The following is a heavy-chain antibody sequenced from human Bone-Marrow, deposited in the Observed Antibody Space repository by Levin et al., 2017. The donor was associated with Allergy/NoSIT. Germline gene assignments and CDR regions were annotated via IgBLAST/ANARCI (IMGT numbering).Heavy chain of an antibody. V-gene: IGHV4-30-2*01. Sequence: SQTLSLTCAVSGGSISRVSYSWCWIRQPPGKGLEWIGYIYHSGSTYYNPSLKSRVTISVDRSKNKFSLKLSSVTAADAAMYYCAGVKYSWNDLTNWFDRWVQGTLVTVSS. J-gene: IGHJ5*02. CDR1: GGSISRVSYS. D-gene: IGHD1-1*01. CDR3: AGVKYSWNDLTNWFDR. CDR2: IYHSGST.